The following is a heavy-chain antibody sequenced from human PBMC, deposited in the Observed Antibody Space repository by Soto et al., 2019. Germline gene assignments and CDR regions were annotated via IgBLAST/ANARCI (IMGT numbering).Heavy chain of an antibody. CDR1: GGSMSSGGYY. J-gene: IGHJ6*02. CDR2: IYPSGRT. D-gene: IGHD6-13*01. CDR3: ARRVEGTYSSSWYEDVMDV. V-gene: IGHV4-31*03. Sequence: SETLSLTCTVSGGSMSSGGYYWSWIRQLPGKGLEWIGYIYPSGRTYYNPSLKSRVTISVDKSKNQFSLKLSSVTAADTAVYYCARRVEGTYSSSWYEDVMDVWGQGTTVTVSS.